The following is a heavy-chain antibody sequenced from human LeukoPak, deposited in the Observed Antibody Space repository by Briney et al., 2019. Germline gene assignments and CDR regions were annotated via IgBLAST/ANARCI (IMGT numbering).Heavy chain of an antibody. Sequence: GFLRLSCAASGFTFSSYWMHWVRQAPGKGLVWVSRINSDGSSTSYADSVKGRFTISRDNAKNTLYLQMNSLRAEDTAVYYCARAKIGYCSSTSCPSHFDYWGQGTLVTVSS. CDR2: INSDGSST. D-gene: IGHD2-2*01. V-gene: IGHV3-74*01. CDR1: GFTFSSYW. J-gene: IGHJ4*02. CDR3: ARAKIGYCSSTSCPSHFDY.